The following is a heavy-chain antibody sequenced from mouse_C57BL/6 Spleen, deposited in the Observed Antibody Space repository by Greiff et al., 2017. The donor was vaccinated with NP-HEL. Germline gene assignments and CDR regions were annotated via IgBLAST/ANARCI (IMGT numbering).Heavy chain of an antibody. CDR1: GYAFTNYL. Sequence: QVQLQQSGAELVRPGTSVKVSCKASGYAFTNYLIEWVKQRPGQGLEWIGVINTGSGGTNYNEKFKGKATLTADKSSSTAYMHLSSLTSEDAAVYFCAREEFTSTTPYCSMDCWGRETSVTVSS. D-gene: IGHD2-12*01. CDR3: AREEFTSTTPYCSMDC. J-gene: IGHJ4*01. V-gene: IGHV1-54*01. CDR2: INTGSGGT.